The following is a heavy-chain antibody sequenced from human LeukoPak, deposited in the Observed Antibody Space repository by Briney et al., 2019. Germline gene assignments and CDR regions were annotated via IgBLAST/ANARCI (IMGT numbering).Heavy chain of an antibody. Sequence: GGSLRLSCEASQFTFSSYWMSWVRQAPGKGPEWVASIKQDGSETYYVDSVKGRFTISRDNAKNSLFLQMNSQRVEDSAVYYCARGAAVAGLDYWGQGTQVTVSS. V-gene: IGHV3-7*01. J-gene: IGHJ4*02. CDR2: IKQDGSET. CDR3: ARGAAVAGLDY. D-gene: IGHD6-19*01. CDR1: QFTFSSYW.